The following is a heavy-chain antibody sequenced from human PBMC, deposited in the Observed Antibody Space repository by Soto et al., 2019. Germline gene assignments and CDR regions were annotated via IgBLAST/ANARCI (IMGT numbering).Heavy chain of an antibody. J-gene: IGHJ4*02. CDR1: GDSIICYY. CDR2: IYSSGST. Sequence: SETLSLTCTVSGDSIICYYWSWIRQSPGKGLEWIGCIYSSGSTNYNPSLKSRVTLSVDTSKNQFSLKLPSMTAADTAMYYCARSLASAGYTYGNFDSWGQGTLVTV. CDR3: ARSLASAGYTYGNFDS. D-gene: IGHD5-18*01. V-gene: IGHV4-59*01.